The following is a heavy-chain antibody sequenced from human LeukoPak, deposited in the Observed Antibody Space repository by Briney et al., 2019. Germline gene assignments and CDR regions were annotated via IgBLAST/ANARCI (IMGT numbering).Heavy chain of an antibody. V-gene: IGHV5-51*01. CDR3: AATTVTPGAFDI. D-gene: IGHD4-17*01. CDR2: IYPGDSDT. J-gene: IGHJ3*02. Sequence: GESLKISCKGPGYSFTSYWIGWVRQMPGKGLEWMGIIYPGDSDTRYRPSFQGQVTISADKSISTAYLQGSSLKASDTAMYYCAATTVTPGAFDIWGQGTMVTVSS. CDR1: GYSFTSYW.